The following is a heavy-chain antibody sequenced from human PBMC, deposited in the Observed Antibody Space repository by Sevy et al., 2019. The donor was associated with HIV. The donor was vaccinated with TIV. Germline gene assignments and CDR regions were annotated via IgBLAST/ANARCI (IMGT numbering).Heavy chain of an antibody. J-gene: IGHJ3*02. CDR2: ISSSSSTI. Sequence: GKSLKISCAASGFTFSSYSMNWIRQAPGKGLEWVSYISSSSSTIYYADSVKGRFTISRDNAKNSLYLQMNSLRDEDMAVYYCARGINFGVVVSGYAFDIWGQGTLVTVSS. CDR1: GFTFSSYS. D-gene: IGHD3-3*01. V-gene: IGHV3-48*02. CDR3: ARGINFGVVVSGYAFDI.